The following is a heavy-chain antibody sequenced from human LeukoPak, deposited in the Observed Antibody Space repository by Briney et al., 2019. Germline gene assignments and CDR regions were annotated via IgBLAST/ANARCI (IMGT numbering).Heavy chain of an antibody. D-gene: IGHD5-18*01. CDR1: GYTFTGYY. Sequence: ASVKVSCKASGYTFTGYYMHWVRQAPGQGLEWMGWINPNSGGTNYAQKFQGRVTMTRDTSISTAYMELSRLRSDDTAVYYCAGDRGYSYGYSFDYWGQGTLVTVSS. V-gene: IGHV1-2*02. J-gene: IGHJ4*02. CDR3: AGDRGYSYGYSFDY. CDR2: INPNSGGT.